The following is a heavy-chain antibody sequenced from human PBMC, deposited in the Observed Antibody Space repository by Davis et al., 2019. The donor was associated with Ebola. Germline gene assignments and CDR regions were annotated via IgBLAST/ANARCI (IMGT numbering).Heavy chain of an antibody. D-gene: IGHD7-27*01. J-gene: IGHJ4*02. CDR2: INPNSGGT. V-gene: IGHV1-2*02. CDR3: ARGDWGSGYFDY. Sequence: ASVKVSCKASGYIFTSYDINWVRQATGQGLEWMGWINPNSGGTNYAQKFQGRVTMTRDTSISTAYMELSRLRSDDTAVYYCARGDWGSGYFDYWGQGTLVTVSS. CDR1: GYIFTSYD.